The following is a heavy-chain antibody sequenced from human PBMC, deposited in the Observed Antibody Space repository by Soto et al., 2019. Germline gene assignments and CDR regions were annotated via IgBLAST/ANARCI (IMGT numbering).Heavy chain of an antibody. D-gene: IGHD4-17*01. CDR2: ITPLLCIT. CDR3: SRDASVGD. J-gene: IGHJ4*02. V-gene: IGHV1-69*02. Sequence: QVQLVQSGAEVKKPGSSVKVSCKASGGSVNNFTISWVRQAPGQGLQWMGRITPLLCITNYAKTFQGSVTFTADKATNTAYMDVTSLRSDDTAVYYCSRDASVGDWGQGTLVTVSS. CDR1: GGSVNNFT.